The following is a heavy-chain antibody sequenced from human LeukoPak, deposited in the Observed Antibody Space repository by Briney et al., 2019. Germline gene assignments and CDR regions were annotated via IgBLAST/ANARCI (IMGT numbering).Heavy chain of an antibody. CDR1: GFTFSSYG. CDR3: AKGINSSPNWFDP. D-gene: IGHD6-13*01. J-gene: IGHJ5*02. V-gene: IGHV3-23*01. Sequence: PGGSLRLSCAASGFTFSSYGMSWVRQAPGKGLEWVSTFTGSGGGTYYADSVKGRFTISGDNSKNTLYLQMSGLRAEDTAVYYCAKGINSSPNWFDPWGQGTLVTVSS. CDR2: FTGSGGGT.